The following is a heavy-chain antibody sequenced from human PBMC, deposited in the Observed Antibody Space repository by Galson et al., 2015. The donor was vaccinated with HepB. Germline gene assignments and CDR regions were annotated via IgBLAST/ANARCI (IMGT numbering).Heavy chain of an antibody. CDR3: ARSLETATMESSFYGMDV. V-gene: IGHV1-69*02. Sequence: SVKVSCKAFGGTFGSNTISWVRQAPGQGLECAGRIIPIIGITNYAQKFQGRVTITADRSTSTAYMELSRLTSDDTAVYYCARSLETATMESSFYGMDVWGQGTTVPVSS. CDR1: GGTFGSNT. CDR2: IIPIIGIT. J-gene: IGHJ6*02. D-gene: IGHD5-24*01.